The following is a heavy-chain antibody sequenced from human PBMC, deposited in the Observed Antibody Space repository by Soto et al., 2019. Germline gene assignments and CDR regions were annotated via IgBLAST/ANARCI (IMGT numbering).Heavy chain of an antibody. CDR3: ARGSVAGRRFDY. V-gene: IGHV1-46*01. CDR2: INPSGGST. D-gene: IGHD6-19*01. J-gene: IGHJ4*02. Sequence: ASVKVSCKASGYTFTSYYIHWVRQAPGQGLEWMGIINPSGGSTSYAQKFQGTVTMTRDTSTSTVYMELSSLRSEDTAVYYCARGSVAGRRFDYWGQGALVTVSS. CDR1: GYTFTSYY.